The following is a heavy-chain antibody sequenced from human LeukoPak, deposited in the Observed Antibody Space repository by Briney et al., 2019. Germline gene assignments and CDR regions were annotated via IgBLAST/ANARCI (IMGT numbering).Heavy chain of an antibody. CDR3: ARGSAGYGMDV. J-gene: IGHJ6*02. V-gene: IGHV1-69*04. Sequence: ASVKVSCKASGGTFSSYAISWVRQAPGQGLEWMGRIIPILGIANYAQKFQGRVTITADKSTSTAYMELSSLRSEDTAVYYCARGSAGYGMDVWGQGTTVTVSS. CDR2: IIPILGIA. CDR1: GGTFSSYA.